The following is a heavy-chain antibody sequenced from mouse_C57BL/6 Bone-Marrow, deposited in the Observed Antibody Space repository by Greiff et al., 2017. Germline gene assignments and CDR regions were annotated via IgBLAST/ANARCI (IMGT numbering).Heavy chain of an antibody. CDR1: GFTFSSYT. D-gene: IGHD1-1*01. Sequence: EVQLVESGRGLVKPGGSLQLSCAASGFTFSSYTMSWVRQTPEKRLAWVATISGGGGNTYYPDSVKGRFTISRDNAKNTLYLKMSSRRSEDTALYYWARLDYYGSSYDYAMDYWGQGAAVTVSA. V-gene: IGHV5-9*01. CDR2: ISGGGGNT. J-gene: IGHJ4*01. CDR3: ARLDYYGSSYDYAMDY.